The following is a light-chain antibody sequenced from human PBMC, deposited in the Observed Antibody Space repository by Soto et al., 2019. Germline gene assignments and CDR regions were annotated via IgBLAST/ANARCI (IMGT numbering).Light chain of an antibody. V-gene: IGLV2-14*01. CDR1: SSDVGTYDY. CDR3: SSHTSVNTRV. Sequence: QSALTQPASVPGSPGQSIAISCTGTSSDVGTYDYVSWYQQYPDKAPKLIIYEVTQRPSGVSNRFSGSKSGNTASLTISGLQAEDEADYYCSSHTSVNTRVFGTGTKVTVL. CDR2: EVT. J-gene: IGLJ1*01.